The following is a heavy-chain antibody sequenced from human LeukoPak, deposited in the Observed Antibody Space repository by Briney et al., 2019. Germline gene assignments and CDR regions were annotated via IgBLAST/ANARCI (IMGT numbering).Heavy chain of an antibody. J-gene: IGHJ4*02. CDR3: AKDLYSSGWLIDY. V-gene: IGHV3-30*18. D-gene: IGHD6-19*01. CDR1: GFSLSSFG. CDR2: ISYDGSYK. Sequence: GGSLRLSCAASGFSLSSFGVHWVRQAPGKGLEWVAVISYDGSYKFYADSVKGRFTISRDNPKKTLYLQMNSLRVEDTAVYYCAKDLYSSGWLIDYWGQGTLVTVSS.